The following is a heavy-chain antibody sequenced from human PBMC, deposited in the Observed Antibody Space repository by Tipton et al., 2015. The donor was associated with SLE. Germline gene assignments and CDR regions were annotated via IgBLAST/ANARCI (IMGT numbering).Heavy chain of an antibody. Sequence: TLSLTCTVSGGSISSSSYYWGWIRQPPGKGLEWIGSIYYSGSTNYNPSLKSRVTISVDTSKNQFSLKLSSVTAADTAVYYCARGSRCPLGIYWYFDLWGRGTLVTVSS. CDR3: ARGSRCPLGIYWYFDL. J-gene: IGHJ2*01. V-gene: IGHV4-39*07. CDR2: IYYSGST. CDR1: GGSISSSSYY. D-gene: IGHD7-27*01.